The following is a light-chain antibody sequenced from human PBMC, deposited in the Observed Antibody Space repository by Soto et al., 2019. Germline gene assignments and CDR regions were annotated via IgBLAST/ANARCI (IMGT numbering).Light chain of an antibody. J-gene: IGLJ1*01. V-gene: IGLV2-11*01. CDR3: SSHAGSSVV. Sequence: QSVLTQHRSVSGSPGQSVTISCTGTSSDVGGYNYVSWYQQHPGKAPKLMIYDVTTRPSGVPDRFSGSKSGNTASLTISGLQAEDEADYYCSSHAGSSVVFGTGTKVTVL. CDR1: SSDVGGYNY. CDR2: DVT.